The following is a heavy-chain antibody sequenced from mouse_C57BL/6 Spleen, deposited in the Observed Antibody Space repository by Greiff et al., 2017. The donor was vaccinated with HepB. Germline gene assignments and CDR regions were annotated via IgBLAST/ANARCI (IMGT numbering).Heavy chain of an antibody. V-gene: IGHV1-72*01. CDR3: ARSGGIYDYDDWYFDV. Sequence: QVHVKQPGAELVKPGASVKLSCKASGYTFTSYWMHWVKQRPGRGLEWIGRIDPNSGGTKYNEKFKSKATLTVDKPSSTAYMQLSSLTSEDSAVYYCARSGGIYDYDDWYFDVWGTGTTVTVSS. CDR2: IDPNSGGT. J-gene: IGHJ1*03. CDR1: GYTFTSYW. D-gene: IGHD2-4*01.